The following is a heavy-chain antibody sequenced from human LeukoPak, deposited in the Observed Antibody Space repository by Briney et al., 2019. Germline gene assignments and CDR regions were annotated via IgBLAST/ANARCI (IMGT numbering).Heavy chain of an antibody. CDR1: GFTFSSYA. CDR3: ARAAPQGYSYGYSGGFDY. D-gene: IGHD5-18*01. V-gene: IGHV3-64*01. Sequence: PGGSLRLSCAASGFTFSSYAMHWVRQAPGKGLEYVSAISSNGGSTYYANSVKGRFTISRDSSKNTLYLQMGSLRAEDMAVYYCARAAPQGYSYGYSGGFDYWGQGTLVTVSS. CDR2: ISSNGGST. J-gene: IGHJ4*02.